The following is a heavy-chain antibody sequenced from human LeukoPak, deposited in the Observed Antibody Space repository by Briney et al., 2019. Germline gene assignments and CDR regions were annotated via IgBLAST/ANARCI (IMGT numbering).Heavy chain of an antibody. J-gene: IGHJ4*02. CDR1: GFTFSSYG. Sequence: GGSLRLSCAASGFTFSSYGMHWVRQAPAKGLEWVAVIWYDGSNKYYADSVKGRFTISRDNSKNTLYLQMNSLRAEDTAVYYCARDLEDYDSSGPDYWGQGTLVTVSS. CDR3: ARDLEDYDSSGPDY. V-gene: IGHV3-33*01. D-gene: IGHD3-22*01. CDR2: IWYDGSNK.